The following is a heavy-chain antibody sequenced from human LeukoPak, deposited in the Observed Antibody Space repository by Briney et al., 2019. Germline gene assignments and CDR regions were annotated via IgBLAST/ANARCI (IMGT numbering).Heavy chain of an antibody. J-gene: IGHJ4*02. D-gene: IGHD3-10*01. V-gene: IGHV4-34*01. CDR3: ATQILLCHYY. CDR1: GGSFSGYY. Sequence: TSETLSLTCAVYGGSFSGYYWSWIRQPPGKGLEWIGEINHSGSTNYNPSLKSRVTISVDTSNNQFSLKLTSVTAADTAMYYCATQILLCHYYWGQGTLVTVSS. CDR2: INHSGST.